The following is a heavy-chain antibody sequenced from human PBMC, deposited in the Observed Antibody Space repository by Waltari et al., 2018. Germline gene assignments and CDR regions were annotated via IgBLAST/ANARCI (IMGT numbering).Heavy chain of an antibody. J-gene: IGHJ4*02. V-gene: IGHV1-8*01. Sequence: QVQLVQSGAEVKKPGASVKVSCKASGYTFTSYDINWVRQATGQGLEWMGWMNPNSGNTGYAQKFQGRVTMTRNTSISTAYMELSSLRSEDTAVYYCARGYCSGGSCSSWIQLWKTTLFDYWGQGTLVTVSS. CDR1: GYTFTSYD. CDR3: ARGYCSGGSCSSWIQLWKTTLFDY. CDR2: MNPNSGNT. D-gene: IGHD2-15*01.